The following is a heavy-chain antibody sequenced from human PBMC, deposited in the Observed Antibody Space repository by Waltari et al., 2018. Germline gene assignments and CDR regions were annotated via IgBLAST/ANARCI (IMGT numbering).Heavy chain of an antibody. CDR1: GGSISSGAYY. J-gene: IGHJ4*02. D-gene: IGHD3-3*01. CDR2: IYYSGST. CDR3: ARARVDDFWSGYYFDY. V-gene: IGHV4-30-4*08. Sequence: QVQLQESGPGLVKPSQTLSLTCTVSGGSISSGAYYWSWIRQPPGKGLEWIGYIYYSGSTYYNPSLKSRVTISVDTSKNQFSLKLSSVTAADTAVYYCARARVDDFWSGYYFDYWGQGTLVTVSS.